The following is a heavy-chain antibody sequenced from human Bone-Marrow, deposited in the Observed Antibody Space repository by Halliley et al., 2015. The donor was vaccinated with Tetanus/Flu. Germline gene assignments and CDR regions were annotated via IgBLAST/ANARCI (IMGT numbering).Heavy chain of an antibody. D-gene: IGHD3-22*01. CDR2: INGGGSTI. V-gene: IGHV3-48*03. J-gene: IGHJ4*02. CDR1: GFSFTEYE. Sequence: SGFSFTEYEMNWVRQAPGKGLEWISSINGGGSTIDYADSLRGRFTISRDNARNFLFLQMSRLGAEDTGLYYCARGDSYYYDTSGLKDFDYWGQGALVTVSS. CDR3: ARGDSYYYDTSGLKDFDY.